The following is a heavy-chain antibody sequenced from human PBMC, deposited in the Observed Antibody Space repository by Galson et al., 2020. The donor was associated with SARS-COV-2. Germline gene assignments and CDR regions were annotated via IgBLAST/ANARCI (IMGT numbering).Heavy chain of an antibody. V-gene: IGHV3-30*04. Sequence: GGSLRLSCAASGFTFSSYAMHCVRQAPGKGLEWVAVISYDGSNKYYADSVNGRFTISRDNSKNTLYLQMNSLRAEDTAVYYCARDAYVYYDSSGYYYPSYYYYYYGMDVWGQGTTVTVSS. CDR3: ARDAYVYYDSSGYYYPSYYYYYYGMDV. J-gene: IGHJ6*02. CDR2: ISYDGSNK. D-gene: IGHD3-22*01. CDR1: GFTFSSYA.